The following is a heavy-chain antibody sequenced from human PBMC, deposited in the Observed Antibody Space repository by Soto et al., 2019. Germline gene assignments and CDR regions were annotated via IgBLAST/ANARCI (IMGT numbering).Heavy chain of an antibody. CDR1: GYTFTSYY. CDR2: INPNTGGT. J-gene: IGHJ6*02. Sequence: ASVKVSCKASGYTFTSYYVHWVRQAPGQGLEWMGWINPNTGGTNYAQKFQGRVTMTRNTSISTAYMELSSLRSEDTAVYYCARAPFYDYVWGSYRQYYYYGMDVWGQGATVTVSS. D-gene: IGHD3-16*02. CDR3: ARAPFYDYVWGSYRQYYYYGMDV. V-gene: IGHV1-2*02.